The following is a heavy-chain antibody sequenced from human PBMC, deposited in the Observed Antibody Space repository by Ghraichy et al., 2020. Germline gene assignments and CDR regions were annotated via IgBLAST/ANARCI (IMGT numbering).Heavy chain of an antibody. J-gene: IGHJ4*02. CDR2: ISTSGTT. CDR1: GTSITSYY. D-gene: IGHD2-15*01. V-gene: IGHV4-4*07. Sequence: SQTLSLTCAVSGTSITSYYGSWIRQPAGKGLEWIGRISTSGTTNYNPSLKSRVTMSVDTSKDQFSLKLNSVSAADTAVYYCARVSGGSDDFFDYWGQGTLVTVSS. CDR3: ARVSGGSDDFFDY.